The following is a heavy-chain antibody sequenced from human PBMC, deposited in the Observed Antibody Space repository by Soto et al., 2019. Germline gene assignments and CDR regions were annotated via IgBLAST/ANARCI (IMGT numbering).Heavy chain of an antibody. Sequence: GRTLRLSCSASGCTFSSYWMHWVRKTPGKGLMWVSRINTDAISTSYTDSVKGRFTISRDNAKNTLYIKMNSLRADDPALYDSARDPGYCTPTTCEKFDLWGRGALVTVSS. CDR2: INTDAIST. CDR1: GCTFSSYW. D-gene: IGHD2-8*01. V-gene: IGHV3-74*01. CDR3: ARDPGYCTPTTCEKFDL. J-gene: IGHJ2*01.